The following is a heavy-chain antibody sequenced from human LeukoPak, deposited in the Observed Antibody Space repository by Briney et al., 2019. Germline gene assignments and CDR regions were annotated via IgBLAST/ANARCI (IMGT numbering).Heavy chain of an antibody. V-gene: IGHV4-34*01. D-gene: IGHD6-13*01. J-gene: IGHJ4*02. CDR2: IDHSGRT. CDR3: ARKSIAVAGRKPYDY. Sequence: KPSETLSLTCAVYGGSFSGCYWSWIRQPPGKGLEWIGEIDHSGRTNSNPSLKSRVTISVDMSKNQFSLRLSSVTAADTAVYYCARKSIAVAGRKPYDYWDQGTLVTVSS. CDR1: GGSFSGCY.